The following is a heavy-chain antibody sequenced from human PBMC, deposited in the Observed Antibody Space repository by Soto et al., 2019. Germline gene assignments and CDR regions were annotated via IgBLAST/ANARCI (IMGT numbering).Heavy chain of an antibody. CDR2: IWYDGSNK. CDR1: GFTFSSYG. CDR3: ARDPGAVSARMYYYYAMDV. V-gene: IGHV3-33*01. J-gene: IGHJ6*02. D-gene: IGHD6-6*01. Sequence: FTSEASGFTFSSYGMHWVRQAPGKGLEWVAVIWYDGSNKYYADSVKGRFTISRDNSKNTLYLQMNSLGAEDTAVYYCARDPGAVSARMYYYYAMDVWGQGTTVTVSS.